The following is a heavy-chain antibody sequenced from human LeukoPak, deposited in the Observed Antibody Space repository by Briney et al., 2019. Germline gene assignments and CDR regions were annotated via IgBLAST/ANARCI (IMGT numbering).Heavy chain of an antibody. CDR3: ARDMVRGVIVYYFDY. CDR1: GGSFSGYY. V-gene: IGHV3-21*01. Sequence: PSETLSLTCAVYGGSFSGYYWSWIRQPPGKGLEWVSSISSSSSYIYYADSVKGRFTISRDNAKNSLYLQMNSLRAEDTAVYYCARDMVRGVIVYYFDYWGQGTLVTVSS. CDR2: ISSSSSYI. J-gene: IGHJ4*02. D-gene: IGHD3-10*01.